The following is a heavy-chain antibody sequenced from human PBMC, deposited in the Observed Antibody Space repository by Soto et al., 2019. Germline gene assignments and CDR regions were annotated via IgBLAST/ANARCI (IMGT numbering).Heavy chain of an antibody. V-gene: IGHV3-11*05. Sequence: GGSLRLSCEASGFTFRDYYMTWFRQAPGKGLEWLSYIDSSAKYTNYADSVKGRFTISRDNAKNSLYLQMNSLRADDTAVYYCAREYYYTMDVWGQGTMVTVSS. CDR3: AREYYYTMDV. CDR2: IDSSAKYT. J-gene: IGHJ6*02. CDR1: GFTFRDYY.